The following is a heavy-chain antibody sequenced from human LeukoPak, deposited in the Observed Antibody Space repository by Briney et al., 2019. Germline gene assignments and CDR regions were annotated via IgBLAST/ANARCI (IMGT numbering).Heavy chain of an antibody. Sequence: GGSLRLSCSASGFTFSTYAMTWVRQAPGKGLEGVSAISASGDSTHYADSVKGRFTISKDNSKNTMYLQMKSMRAEDTALYYCAKGSGTTYRYNWFDAWGQGALVTVSS. J-gene: IGHJ5*02. V-gene: IGHV3-23*01. CDR3: AKGSGTTYRYNWFDA. CDR2: ISASGDST. D-gene: IGHD1-26*01. CDR1: GFTFSTYA.